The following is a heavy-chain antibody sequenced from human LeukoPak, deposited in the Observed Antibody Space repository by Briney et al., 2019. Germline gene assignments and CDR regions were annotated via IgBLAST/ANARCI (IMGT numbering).Heavy chain of an antibody. Sequence: GGSLRLSCAASGFSFSSYWMSWVRQAPGKGPEWVANIKRDGSEKYYVDSVKGRFTISRDNAKNSLYLQLNSLRAEDTAVYYCAREGITAAADYWGQGTLVTVSS. V-gene: IGHV3-7*01. J-gene: IGHJ4*02. CDR3: AREGITAAADY. CDR2: IKRDGSEK. CDR1: GFSFSSYW. D-gene: IGHD6-13*01.